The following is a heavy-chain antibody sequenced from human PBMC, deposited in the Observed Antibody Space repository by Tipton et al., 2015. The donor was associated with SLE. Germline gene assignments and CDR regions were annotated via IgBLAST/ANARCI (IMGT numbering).Heavy chain of an antibody. J-gene: IGHJ4*02. Sequence: TLSLTCTVSGGSISGYYWNWIRQPAGKGLEWIGRVYSGGNTNYNPSLKSRVTMSVDTSKNQFSLQLTSVTAADTAMYYCASSVAVSGIYFDYWGQGTLVTVSS. CDR1: GGSISGYY. CDR2: VYSGGNT. D-gene: IGHD6-19*01. CDR3: ASSVAVSGIYFDY. V-gene: IGHV4-4*07.